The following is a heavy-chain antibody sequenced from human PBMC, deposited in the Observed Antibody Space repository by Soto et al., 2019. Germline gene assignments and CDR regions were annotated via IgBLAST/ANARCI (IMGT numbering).Heavy chain of an antibody. D-gene: IGHD1-1*01. CDR1: GFTFSSYA. CDR3: AKGGSVQLGRLVAYYYGMDV. CDR2: ISGSGGST. J-gene: IGHJ6*02. V-gene: IGHV3-23*01. Sequence: EVQLLEYGGGLVQPGGSLRLSCAASGFTFSSYAMSWVRQAPGKGLEWVSAISGSGGSTYYADSVKGRFTISRDNSKNTLYLQMNSQRAEDTAVYYCAKGGSVQLGRLVAYYYGMDVWGQGTTVTVSS.